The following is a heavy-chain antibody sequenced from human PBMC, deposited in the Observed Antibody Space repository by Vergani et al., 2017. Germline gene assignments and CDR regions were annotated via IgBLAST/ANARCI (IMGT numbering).Heavy chain of an antibody. CDR1: GFTFSSYW. D-gene: IGHD1-1*01. CDR3: AREAQLEANAFEI. V-gene: IGHV3-7*03. CDR2: IKQDGSEK. Sequence: EVQLVESGGGLVQPGGSLRLSCAASGFTFSSYWMSWVRQAPGKGLEWVANIKQDGSEKYYVDSVKGRFTISRDNAKNSLYLQMNSLRAEDTAVYYCAREAQLEANAFEIWGQGKMVTVSS. J-gene: IGHJ3*02.